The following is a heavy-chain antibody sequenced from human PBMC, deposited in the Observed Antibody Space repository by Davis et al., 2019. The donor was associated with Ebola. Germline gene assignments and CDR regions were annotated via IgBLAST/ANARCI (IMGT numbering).Heavy chain of an antibody. D-gene: IGHD3-22*01. V-gene: IGHV3-33*08. CDR1: GFTFSSYG. CDR2: IWYDGSNK. CDR3: AREDDSSGYYGLYFDY. J-gene: IGHJ4*02. Sequence: GESLKISCAASGFTFSSYGMHWVRQAPGKGLEWVAVIWYDGSNKYYADSVKGRFTISRDNSKNTLYLQMNSLRAEDTAVYYCAREDDSSGYYGLYFDYWGQGTLVTVSS.